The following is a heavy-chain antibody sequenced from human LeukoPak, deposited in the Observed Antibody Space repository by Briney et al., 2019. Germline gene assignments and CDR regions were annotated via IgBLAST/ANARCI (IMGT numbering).Heavy chain of an antibody. CDR2: INTDGSST. J-gene: IGHJ4*02. D-gene: IGHD5-18*01. CDR3: ARCDMQLWPLDY. CDR1: GFTFSRYW. V-gene: IGHV3-74*01. Sequence: GGSLRLSCAASGFTFSRYWMHWARQAPGKGLEWFSRINTDGSSTRYADYVKGRFTISRDNAKNTLYLQMNSLRAEDAAVYYCARCDMQLWPLDYWGQGTLVTVSS.